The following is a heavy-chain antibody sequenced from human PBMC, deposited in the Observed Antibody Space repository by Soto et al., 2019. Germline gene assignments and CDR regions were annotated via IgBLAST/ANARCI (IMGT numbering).Heavy chain of an antibody. J-gene: IGHJ4*02. CDR2: INSDGSTT. CDR3: ARGYSSGPDY. V-gene: IGHV3-74*01. D-gene: IGHD6-19*01. CDR1: GFTFRDHW. Sequence: EVQLLESGGGLVQPGGSLRLSCAASGFTFRDHWMHWVRQAPGKGLVWVSRINSDGSTTTYADSVKGRFTISRDNAKSTLYLQLNSLRAEDTALYYCARGYSSGPDYWGQGTLVTVSS.